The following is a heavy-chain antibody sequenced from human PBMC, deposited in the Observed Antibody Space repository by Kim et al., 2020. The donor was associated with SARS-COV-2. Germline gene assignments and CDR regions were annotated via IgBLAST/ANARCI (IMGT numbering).Heavy chain of an antibody. CDR3: ARRSGSGYFYFDY. Sequence: SETLSLTCTVSGGSMTSGGYYWGWIRQSPGKGLEWIGSIYYSGTTYYNPSLTSRLSISINTSKNQFSLKLISVAAADTAVYYCARRSGSGYFYFDYWGQGTLVTVSS. V-gene: IGHV4-39*01. CDR2: IYYSGTT. D-gene: IGHD3-22*01. CDR1: GGSMTSGGYY. J-gene: IGHJ4*02.